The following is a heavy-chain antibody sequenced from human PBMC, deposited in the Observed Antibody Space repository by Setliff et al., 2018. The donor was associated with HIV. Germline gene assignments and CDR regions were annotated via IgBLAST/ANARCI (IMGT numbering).Heavy chain of an antibody. CDR2: LYGSGDT. J-gene: IGHJ4*02. V-gene: IGHV3-66*02. Sequence: PGGSLRLSCAASGFTVSGYYMAWVRQAPGKRPEWVSTLYGSGDTYRADSVKGRFTLSRDTSKNTMFLQMNSLRHEDTALYYRARVLPYNSALDKWGQGTLVTVSS. D-gene: IGHD6-19*01. CDR3: ARVLPYNSALDK. CDR1: GFTVSGYY.